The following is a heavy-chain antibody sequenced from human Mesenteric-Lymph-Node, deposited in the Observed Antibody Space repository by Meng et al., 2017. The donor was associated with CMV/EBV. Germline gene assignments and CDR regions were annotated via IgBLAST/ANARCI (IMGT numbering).Heavy chain of an antibody. CDR3: ARDVGSGWYYFDY. D-gene: IGHD6-19*01. J-gene: IGHJ4*02. Sequence: ETLSLTCAASGFTFSSYAMSWVRQGPGKGLEWVSGISASGGSTYYADSVKGRFTISRDNAKNSLYLQMNSLRAEDTALYYCARDVGSGWYYFDYWGQGTLVTVSS. V-gene: IGHV3-23*01. CDR1: GFTFSSYA. CDR2: ISASGGST.